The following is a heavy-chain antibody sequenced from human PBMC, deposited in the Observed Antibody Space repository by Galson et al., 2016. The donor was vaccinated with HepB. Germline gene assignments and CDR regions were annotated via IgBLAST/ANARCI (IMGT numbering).Heavy chain of an antibody. V-gene: IGHV1-69*06. CDR2: ITPIFGTV. CDR1: GGTFSNYV. J-gene: IGHJ4*02. D-gene: IGHD5-24*01. CDR3: SRPDAYSYPYYFDS. Sequence: SVKVSCKASGGTFSNYVISWVRQAPGQGLEWMGGITPIFGTVNNAQNFQGRVTINADKSTSTAYMELSSLRSDDTAVYYCSRPDAYSYPYYFDSWGQGTLVTVSS.